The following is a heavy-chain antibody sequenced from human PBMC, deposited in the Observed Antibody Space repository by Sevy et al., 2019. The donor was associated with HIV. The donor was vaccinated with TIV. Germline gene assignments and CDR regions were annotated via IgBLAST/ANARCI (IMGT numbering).Heavy chain of an antibody. J-gene: IGHJ4*02. D-gene: IGHD6-19*01. CDR2: ISSSGSTI. CDR1: GFTFSDYY. V-gene: IGHV3-11*01. Sequence: GGSLRLSCAASGFTFSDYYMSWIRQAPGKGLEWVSYISSSGSTIYYADSVKGRFTISRDNAKNSLYLQMNSLGAEDTAGYYCARAYSSGWYPPVGYWGQGTLVTVSS. CDR3: ARAYSSGWYPPVGY.